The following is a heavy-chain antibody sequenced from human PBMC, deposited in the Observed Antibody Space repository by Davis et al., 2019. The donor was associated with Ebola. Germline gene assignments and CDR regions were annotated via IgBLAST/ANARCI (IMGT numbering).Heavy chain of an antibody. V-gene: IGHV1-69*13. Sequence: SVKVSCKASGDIVSTHGVSWVRLAPGQGLEWMGGVIPISGRTDYAHEFQGRLTITADESTTTVYMELSSLKSEDTAVYFCARGAFHQLFNYYFDFWGQGTQVTVSS. J-gene: IGHJ4*02. CDR3: ARGAFHQLFNYYFDF. CDR2: VIPISGRT. D-gene: IGHD2-2*01. CDR1: GDIVSTHG.